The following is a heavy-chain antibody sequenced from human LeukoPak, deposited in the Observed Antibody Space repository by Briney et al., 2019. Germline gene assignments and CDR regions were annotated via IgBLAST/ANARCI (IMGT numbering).Heavy chain of an antibody. D-gene: IGHD3-22*01. Sequence: PSETLSLICAVYGGSFSGYYWSWIRQPPGKGLEWIGEINHSGSTNYNPSLKSRVTISVDTSKNQFSLKLNSVTAADTAVYYCASVPPSDSSGRYYYDTSGYKATTHYFDYWYQGTLVTVAS. CDR3: ASVPPSDSSGRYYYDTSGYKATTHYFDY. CDR2: INHSGST. CDR1: GGSFSGYY. J-gene: IGHJ4*01. V-gene: IGHV4-34*01.